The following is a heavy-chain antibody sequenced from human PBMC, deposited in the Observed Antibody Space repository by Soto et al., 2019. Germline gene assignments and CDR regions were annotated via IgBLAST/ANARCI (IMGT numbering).Heavy chain of an antibody. CDR2: IIPIFGTA. V-gene: IGHV1-69*06. Sequence: QVQLVQSGAEVKKPGSSVKVSCKASGGTFSRYAISWVRQAPGQGLEWMGGIIPIFGTANYAQKFQGRVTITADKSTSTAYMELSSLRSEDTAVYYCAGPLRKGVPWRVPSYYYYGMAVWCQWTTVTVYS. D-gene: IGHD5-12*01. J-gene: IGHJ6*02. CDR1: GGTFSRYA. CDR3: AGPLRKGVPWRVPSYYYYGMAV.